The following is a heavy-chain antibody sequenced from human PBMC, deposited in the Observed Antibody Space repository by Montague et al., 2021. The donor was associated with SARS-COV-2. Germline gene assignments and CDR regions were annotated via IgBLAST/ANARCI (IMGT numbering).Heavy chain of an antibody. CDR1: GGSISSYY. V-gene: IGHV4-34*01. CDR3: ARVLGGYCSGGSCYRGWYFDL. Sequence: SETLSLTCTVSGGSISSYYWSWIRQPPGKGPEWIGEINHSGSTNYNPSLKSRVTISVDTSKNQFSLKLSSVTAADTAVYYCARVLGGYCSGGSCYRGWYFDLWGRGTLVTVSS. D-gene: IGHD2-15*01. CDR2: INHSGST. J-gene: IGHJ2*01.